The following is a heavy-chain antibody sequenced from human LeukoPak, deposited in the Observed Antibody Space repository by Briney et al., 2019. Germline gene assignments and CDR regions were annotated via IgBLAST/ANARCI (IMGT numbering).Heavy chain of an antibody. CDR3: ARARSSYGYGDAFDI. D-gene: IGHD5-18*01. Sequence: PVQPLDSPLAASGRDDSTYYADSVKGRFTISRDNSKNTLYLQMNSLRAEDTAVYYCARARSSYGYGDAFDIWGQGTMVTVSS. V-gene: IGHV3-23*01. J-gene: IGHJ3*02. CDR2: ASGRDDST.